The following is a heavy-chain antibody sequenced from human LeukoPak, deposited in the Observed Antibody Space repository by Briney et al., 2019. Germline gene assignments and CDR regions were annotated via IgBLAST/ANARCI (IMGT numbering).Heavy chain of an antibody. CDR3: ATYDSSVGGFDP. V-gene: IGHV1-69*04. CDR2: IIPILGIA. Sequence: SVKVSCKASGGTFSSYAISWVRQAPGQGLEWMGRIIPILGIANYAQKFQGRVTITADKSTSTAYMELSGLRSEDTAVYYCATYDSSVGGFDPWGHGTLVIVSS. J-gene: IGHJ5*02. CDR1: GGTFSSYA. D-gene: IGHD3-22*01.